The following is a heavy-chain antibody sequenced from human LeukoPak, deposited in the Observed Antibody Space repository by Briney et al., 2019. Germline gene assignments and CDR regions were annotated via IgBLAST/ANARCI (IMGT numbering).Heavy chain of an antibody. J-gene: IGHJ4*02. Sequence: PSETLSLTCAVYGGSFSGYYWSWIRQPPGKGLEWIGEINHSGSTNYNPSLKSRVTTSVDTSKNQFSLKLSSVTAADTAVYYCARSVLGIDYWGQGTLVTVSS. CDR3: ARSVLGIDY. CDR1: GGSFSGYY. V-gene: IGHV4-34*01. CDR2: INHSGST. D-gene: IGHD1-26*01.